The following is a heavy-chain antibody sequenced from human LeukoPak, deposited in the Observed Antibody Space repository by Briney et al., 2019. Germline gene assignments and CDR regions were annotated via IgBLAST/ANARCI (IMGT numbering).Heavy chain of an antibody. V-gene: IGHV3-23*01. CDR1: GFTFSSYA. J-gene: IGHJ3*02. D-gene: IGHD3-22*01. Sequence: GGSLRLSCAASGFTFSSYAMSWVRQAPGKGLEWVSTFSGSGGNTYYADSVKGRFTISRDNSKNTLYLQMNSLRAEDTAVYYCAKEGDSSGYYQHDAFDIWGQGTMVTVSS. CDR2: FSGSGGNT. CDR3: AKEGDSSGYYQHDAFDI.